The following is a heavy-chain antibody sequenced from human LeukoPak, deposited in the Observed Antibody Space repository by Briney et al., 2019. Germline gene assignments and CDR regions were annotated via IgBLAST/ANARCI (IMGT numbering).Heavy chain of an antibody. Sequence: PSQTLSLTCTVSGGSNSSDSYYWTWIRQPAGKGLEWIGLIYTFGNTNYNPSLKSRVTISVDTSKNQFSLKLSSVTAADTAIYYCARGAPRWWFDPWGQGILVTVSS. D-gene: IGHD4-23*01. CDR1: GGSNSSDSYY. J-gene: IGHJ5*02. V-gene: IGHV4-61*02. CDR3: ARGAPRWWFDP. CDR2: IYTFGNT.